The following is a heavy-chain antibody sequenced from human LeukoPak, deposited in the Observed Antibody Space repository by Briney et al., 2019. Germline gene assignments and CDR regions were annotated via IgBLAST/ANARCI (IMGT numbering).Heavy chain of an antibody. V-gene: IGHV3-23*01. CDR1: GFIFSSYA. CDR3: AKDTSIGKYCTNGVCSPFDY. J-gene: IGHJ4*02. D-gene: IGHD2-8*01. Sequence: GGSLRLSCAASGFIFSSYAMSWVRQAPGQGLEWVSVISDSGDYTSYADSVRGRFTISRDNSRNTLYLQMISLRPEDTAVYYCAKDTSIGKYCTNGVCSPFDYWGQGTLVTVSS. CDR2: ISDSGDYT.